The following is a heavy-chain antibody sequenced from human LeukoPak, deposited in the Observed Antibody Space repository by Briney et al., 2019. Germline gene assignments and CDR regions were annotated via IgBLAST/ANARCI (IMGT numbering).Heavy chain of an antibody. Sequence: GGSLRLSCAASGFTFGSYWMHWVRQAPGKGLVWVSRINSDGSSTSYADSVKGRFTISRDNAKNTLYLQMNSLRAEDTAVYYCARRTVVGTLDYWGQGTLVTVSS. J-gene: IGHJ4*02. V-gene: IGHV3-74*01. D-gene: IGHD6-13*01. CDR1: GFTFGSYW. CDR2: INSDGSST. CDR3: ARRTVVGTLDY.